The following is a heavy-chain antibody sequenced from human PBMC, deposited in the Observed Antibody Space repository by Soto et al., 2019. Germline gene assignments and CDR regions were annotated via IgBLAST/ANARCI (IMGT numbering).Heavy chain of an antibody. J-gene: IGHJ4*02. CDR3: ARAEIPYYYDSSGYLADY. V-gene: IGHV1-8*01. D-gene: IGHD3-22*01. CDR2: MNPNSGNT. Sequence: ASVKVSCKASGYTFTSYDINWVRQATVQGLEWMGWMNPNSGNTGYAQKFQGRVTMTRNTSISTAYMELSSLRSEDTAVYYCARAEIPYYYDSSGYLADYWGQGTLVTVSS. CDR1: GYTFTSYD.